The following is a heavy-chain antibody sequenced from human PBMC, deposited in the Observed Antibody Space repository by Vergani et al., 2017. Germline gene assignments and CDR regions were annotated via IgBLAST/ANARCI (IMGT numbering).Heavy chain of an antibody. CDR2: IYYSGST. J-gene: IGHJ6*03. V-gene: IGHV4-31*03. D-gene: IGHD6-13*01. CDR1: GGSISSGGYY. CDR3: ASSPIIAAAGTGFVYYYYYMDV. Sequence: QVQLQESGPGLVKPSQTLSLTCTVSGGSISSGGYYWSWIRQHPGKGLEWIGYIYYSGSTYYNPSLKSRVTISVDTSKNQFSLKLSSVTAADTAVYYCASSPIIAAAGTGFVYYYYYMDVWGKGTTVTVSS.